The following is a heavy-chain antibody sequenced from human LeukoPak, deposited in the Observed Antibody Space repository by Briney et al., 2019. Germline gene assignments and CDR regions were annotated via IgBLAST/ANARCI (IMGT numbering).Heavy chain of an antibody. CDR1: GYTFTGYY. CDR2: INPNGGGT. D-gene: IGHD5-12*01. Sequence: ASVKVSCKASGYTFTGYYMHWVRQAPGQGLEWMGWINPNGGGTNYAQKFQGRVTMTRDTSISTAYMELSRLRSDDTAVYYCARGVVATITYFDYWGQGTLVTVSS. CDR3: ARGVVATITYFDY. V-gene: IGHV1-2*02. J-gene: IGHJ4*02.